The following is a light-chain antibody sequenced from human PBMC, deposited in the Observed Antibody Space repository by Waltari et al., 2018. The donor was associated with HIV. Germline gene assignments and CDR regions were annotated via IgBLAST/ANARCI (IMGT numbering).Light chain of an antibody. V-gene: IGKV3-20*01. Sequence: IVLTPSPGTLSLSPGERASLSCRASQSVTSIYLHWFQQKPGQAARLLIYGASNRVTGIPDRFSGSGSGTEFTLTISRLEPEDFAVYYCQQYGTSPPYTFGQGTKLEI. J-gene: IGKJ2*01. CDR1: QSVTSIY. CDR2: GAS. CDR3: QQYGTSPPYT.